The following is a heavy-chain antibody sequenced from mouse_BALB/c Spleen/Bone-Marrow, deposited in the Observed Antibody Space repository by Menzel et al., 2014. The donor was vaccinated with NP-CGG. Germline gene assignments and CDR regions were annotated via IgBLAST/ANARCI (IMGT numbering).Heavy chain of an antibody. V-gene: IGHV7-3*02. J-gene: IGHJ1*01. CDR2: IRNKAKGYTT. Sequence: EVKLVASGGGLVQPGGSLRLSCAISGFTFTDYYMSWVRQPPGKALEWLGFIRNKAKGYTTEYSASVKGRFTISRDNSQSILYLQMNTLRAEDSATYYCARDINYDIYWYFDVWGAGTTVTVSS. CDR1: GFTFTDYY. D-gene: IGHD2-4*01. CDR3: ARDINYDIYWYFDV.